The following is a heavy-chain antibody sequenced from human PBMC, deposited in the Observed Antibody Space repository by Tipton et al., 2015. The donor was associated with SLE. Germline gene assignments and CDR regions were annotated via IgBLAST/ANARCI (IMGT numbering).Heavy chain of an antibody. CDR3: AGDNYHYLYYYMDV. Sequence: TLSLTCAVRGGSFSGYYWSWIRQPPGKGLEWIGEDNHSGSTNHNPSLKSRVTISEDTDRNQFSLKLFSVTAADTAVYYCAGDNYHYLYYYMDVWGEGNTVTVAS. V-gene: IGHV4-34*01. CDR1: GGSFSGYY. J-gene: IGHJ6*03. CDR2: DNHSGST. D-gene: IGHD4-11*01.